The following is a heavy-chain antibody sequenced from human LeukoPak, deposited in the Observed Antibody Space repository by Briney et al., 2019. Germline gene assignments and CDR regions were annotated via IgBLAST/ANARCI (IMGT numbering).Heavy chain of an antibody. J-gene: IGHJ4*02. V-gene: IGHV3-30*03. CDR3: AREGGTGFDY. Sequence: PGGSLRVSCEVSGFTFSMYWMTWVRQAPGKGLEWVAVISYDGSNKYYADSVKGRFTISRDNSKNTLYLQMNSLRAEDTAVYYCAREGGTGFDYWGQGTLVTVSS. D-gene: IGHD1-1*01. CDR1: GFTFSMYW. CDR2: ISYDGSNK.